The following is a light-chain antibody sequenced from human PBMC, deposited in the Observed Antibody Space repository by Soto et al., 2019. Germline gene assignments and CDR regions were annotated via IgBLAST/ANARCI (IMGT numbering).Light chain of an antibody. J-gene: IGLJ1*01. Sequence: QSALTQPASVSGSPGQSITISCTGTSSDVGAYNYVSWYQQHPGKAPKLMIYEVSYRPSGVSDRFSGSKSGNTASLTISGLRAEDEADYFCASYSTITPFVFGTGTKLTVL. V-gene: IGLV2-14*01. CDR3: ASYSTITPFV. CDR1: SSDVGAYNY. CDR2: EVS.